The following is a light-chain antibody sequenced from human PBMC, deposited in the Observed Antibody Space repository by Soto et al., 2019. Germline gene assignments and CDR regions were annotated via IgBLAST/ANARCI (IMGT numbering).Light chain of an antibody. CDR1: SSNIGAGYD. CDR2: GNG. J-gene: IGLJ1*01. Sequence: QSVLTQPPSVSGAPGQRVTISCTGSSSNIGAGYDVHWYQQLPGTAPKLLIYGNGNRPSGVPDRFSGSKSGTSASLAITGRHAEDEADYYCQSYDSSLSGSEVFGTGTKLTVL. CDR3: QSYDSSLSGSEV. V-gene: IGLV1-40*01.